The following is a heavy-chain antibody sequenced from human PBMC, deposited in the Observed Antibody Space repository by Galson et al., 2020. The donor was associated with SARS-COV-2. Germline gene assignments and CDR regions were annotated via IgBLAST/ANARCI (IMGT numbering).Heavy chain of an antibody. CDR1: GGSISSRGYY. J-gene: IGHJ4*02. D-gene: IGHD6-13*01. Sequence: SETLSLTCAVSGGSISSRGYYWAWIRQPPGKGLEWIGSISYSGNTDYKPSLKSRVTISVDTSKNQFSLKLSAVTATDAAVFYCARHSSSSWYIDYWGQGTPVTASS. V-gene: IGHV4-39*01. CDR3: ARHSSSSWYIDY. CDR2: ISYSGNT.